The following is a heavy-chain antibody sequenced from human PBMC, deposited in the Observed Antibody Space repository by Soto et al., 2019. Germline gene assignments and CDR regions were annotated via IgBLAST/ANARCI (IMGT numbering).Heavy chain of an antibody. CDR3: ARGGFCTNCVCPPYYYYMDV. CDR2: ISTYNGNT. Sequence: QVQLVQSGAEVRTPGASVKVSCKASGYTFTTHAITWVRQAPGQGLEWMGWISTYNGNTNYAHKLQGRVTMTTDTSTTTAYMDLRSLRSDDTAVYYCARGGFCTNCVCPPYYYYMDVWGKGTTVTVSS. V-gene: IGHV1-18*01. D-gene: IGHD2-8*01. CDR1: GYTFTTHA. J-gene: IGHJ6*03.